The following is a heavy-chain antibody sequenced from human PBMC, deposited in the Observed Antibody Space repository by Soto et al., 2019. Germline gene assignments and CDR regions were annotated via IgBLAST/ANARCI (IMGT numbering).Heavy chain of an antibody. Sequence: PSETLSLTCAVSGGSISSSNWWSWVRQPPGKGLEWIGEIYHSGSTNYNPSLKSRVTISVDKSKNQFSLKLSSVTAADTAVYYCARVGDIVVTAFDYWGQGTLVTVSS. V-gene: IGHV4-4*02. J-gene: IGHJ4*02. CDR2: IYHSGST. D-gene: IGHD2-2*01. CDR1: GGSISSSNW. CDR3: ARVGDIVVTAFDY.